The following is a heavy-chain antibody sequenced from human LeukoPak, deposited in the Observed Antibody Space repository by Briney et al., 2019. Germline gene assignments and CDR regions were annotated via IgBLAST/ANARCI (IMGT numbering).Heavy chain of an antibody. CDR3: ASLRFLGWLSDDY. Sequence: SETLSLTCAVYGGSFSGYYWSWIRQPPGKGLEWIGEINHSGSTNYNPSLKSRVTISVDTSKNQFSLKLSSVTAADTAVYYCASLRFLGWLSDDYWGQGTLVTVSS. D-gene: IGHD3-3*01. CDR2: INHSGST. CDR1: GGSFSGYY. V-gene: IGHV4-34*01. J-gene: IGHJ4*02.